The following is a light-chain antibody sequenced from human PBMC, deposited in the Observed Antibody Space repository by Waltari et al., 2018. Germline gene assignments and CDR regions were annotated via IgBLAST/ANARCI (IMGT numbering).Light chain of an antibody. V-gene: IGLV3-1*01. CDR1: RLGDKY. CDR2: QNI. J-gene: IGLJ2*01. Sequence: SYELNQPPSVSVSPGQTATITCSGNRLGDKYTCWYQQKPGQSPVLVIYQNIKRPSGIPERFSGSNSGNTATLTISWTQAMDEADYYCQAWDSTTVIFGVGTKLTVL. CDR3: QAWDSTTVI.